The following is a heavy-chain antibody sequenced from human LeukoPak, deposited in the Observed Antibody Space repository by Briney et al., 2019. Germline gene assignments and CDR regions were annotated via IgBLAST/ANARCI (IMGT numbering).Heavy chain of an antibody. CDR3: ARRRLDGDSSSAFDY. Sequence: SETLSLTCTVSGGSISSGGYYWSWIRHHPGKGLEWIGYIYYSGSTYYNPSLKSRVTISVDTSKNQFSLKLSSVTAADTAVYYCARRRLDGDSSSAFDYWGQGTLVTVSS. D-gene: IGHD4-17*01. CDR2: IYYSGST. CDR1: GGSISSGGYY. V-gene: IGHV4-31*03. J-gene: IGHJ4*02.